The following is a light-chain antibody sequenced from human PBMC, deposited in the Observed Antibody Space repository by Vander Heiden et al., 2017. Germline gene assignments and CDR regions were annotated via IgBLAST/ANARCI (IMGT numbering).Light chain of an antibody. CDR1: KLGDKY. Sequence: SYELTQPPSVSVPPGQTASITCSGDKLGDKYACWYQQNPGQSPVLGSYQDSKRPSGIPERVSGSNSATTATLTISGTQAMDESYYYCRAWDSSTVVFGGGTKLTVL. J-gene: IGLJ3*02. CDR3: RAWDSSTVV. CDR2: QDS. V-gene: IGLV3-1*01.